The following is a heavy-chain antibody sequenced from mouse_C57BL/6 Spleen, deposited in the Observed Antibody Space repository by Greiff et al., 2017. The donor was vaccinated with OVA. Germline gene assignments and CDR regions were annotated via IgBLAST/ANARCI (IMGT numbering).Heavy chain of an antibody. V-gene: IGHV1-59*01. CDR2: IDPSDSYT. D-gene: IGHD2-12*01. J-gene: IGHJ2*01. CDR3: ARAGSYDGYYFDY. Sequence: QVQLQQPGAELVRPGTSVKLSCKASGYTFTSYWMHWVKQRPGQGLEWIGVIDPSDSYTNYNQKFKGKATLTVDTSSSTAYMQLSSLTSEDSAVYYCARAGSYDGYYFDYWGQGTTLTVSS. CDR1: GYTFTSYW.